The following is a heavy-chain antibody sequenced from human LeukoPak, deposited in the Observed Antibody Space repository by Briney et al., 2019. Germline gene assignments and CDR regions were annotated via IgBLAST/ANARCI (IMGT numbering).Heavy chain of an antibody. CDR3: AKEGDALAATDIVDY. CDR2: ISGSGVTT. J-gene: IGHJ4*02. D-gene: IGHD6-13*01. V-gene: IGHV3-23*01. Sequence: PGGSLRLSCVASGGTFSSDTMNWVRQAPGKGLEWVSTISGSGVTTSYADSVKGRFTISRDNSRNTLYLRMNSLTAADTAMYYCAKEGDALAATDIVDYWGQGTLVTVSS. CDR1: GGTFSSDT.